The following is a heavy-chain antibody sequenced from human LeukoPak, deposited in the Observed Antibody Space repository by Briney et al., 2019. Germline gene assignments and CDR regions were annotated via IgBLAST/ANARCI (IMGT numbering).Heavy chain of an antibody. J-gene: IGHJ4*02. CDR3: ARVGGSGWPRGNLDY. Sequence: GGSLRLSCAASGFTFSSYAMHWVRQAPGKGLEWVAVISYDGGNKYYADSVKGRFTISRDNSKNTLYLQMNSLRVEDTAVYYCARVGGSGWPRGNLDYWGQGTLVTVSS. V-gene: IGHV3-30*14. D-gene: IGHD6-19*01. CDR2: ISYDGGNK. CDR1: GFTFSSYA.